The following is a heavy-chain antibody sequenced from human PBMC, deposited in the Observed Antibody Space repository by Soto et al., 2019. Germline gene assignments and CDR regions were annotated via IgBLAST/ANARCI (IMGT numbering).Heavy chain of an antibody. CDR1: GFTFSDYY. Sequence: PGGSLRLSCAASGFTFSDYYMSWIRQAPGKGLEWVSYISSSGSTIYYADSVKGRFTISRDNAKNSLYLQMNSLRAEDTAVYYCARFQTYYYDSSGYKYWGQGTLVTVSS. V-gene: IGHV3-11*01. D-gene: IGHD3-22*01. J-gene: IGHJ4*02. CDR3: ARFQTYYYDSSGYKY. CDR2: ISSSGSTI.